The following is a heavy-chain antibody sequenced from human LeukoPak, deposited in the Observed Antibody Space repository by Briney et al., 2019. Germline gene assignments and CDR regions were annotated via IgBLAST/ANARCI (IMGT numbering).Heavy chain of an antibody. D-gene: IGHD3-10*01. CDR3: AKGKIRWDDFGGFDY. CDR2: KSYDGGNK. Sequence: PGGSLRLSCAASGFTFSSSGMHWVRQAPGKGLEWVAVKSYDGGNKYYADSVKGRFTISRDNSKNTLYLQMNSLIPEDTAVYDCAKGKIRWDDFGGFDYWGQGTLVTVSS. CDR1: GFTFSSSG. J-gene: IGHJ4*02. V-gene: IGHV3-30*18.